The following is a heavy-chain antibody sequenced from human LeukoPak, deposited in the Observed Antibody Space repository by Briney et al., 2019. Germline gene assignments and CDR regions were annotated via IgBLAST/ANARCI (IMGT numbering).Heavy chain of an antibody. CDR2: IYYSGST. V-gene: IGHV4-59*06. J-gene: IGHJ4*02. CDR3: ARDVCGGDCQLDY. D-gene: IGHD2-21*02. CDR1: GGSISSYY. Sequence: PSETLSLTCTVSGGSISSYYWSWIRQHPGKGLEWIGYIYYSGSTYYNPSLKSRVTISVDTSKNQFSLKLSSVTAADTAVYYCARDVCGGDCQLDYWGQGTLVTVSS.